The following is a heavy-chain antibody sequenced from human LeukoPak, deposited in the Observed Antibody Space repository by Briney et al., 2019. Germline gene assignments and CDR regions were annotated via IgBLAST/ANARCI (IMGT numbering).Heavy chain of an antibody. CDR3: ARKDDYGDSGSAFDI. D-gene: IGHD4-17*01. CDR1: GYTFTSYG. J-gene: IGHJ3*02. Sequence: ASVKVSCKASGYTFTSYGISWVRQAPGQGLEWMGWISAYNGNTNYAQKLQGRVTMTTDTSTSTAYMELSSLRSEDTAVYYCARKDDYGDSGSAFDIWGQGTMVTVSS. CDR2: ISAYNGNT. V-gene: IGHV1-18*01.